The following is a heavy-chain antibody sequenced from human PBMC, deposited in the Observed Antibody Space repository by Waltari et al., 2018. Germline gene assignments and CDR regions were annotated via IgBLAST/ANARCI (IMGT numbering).Heavy chain of an antibody. CDR2: IYWDDDQ. Sequence: QITLKESGPTLVKPTQTLTLTCTFSGFSLSTSGVGVGWIRQPPGKALEWLALIYWDDDQRYSPSLKSRLPITKDPSKNPVVLTMPNMDPVDTATYYCARQTSKYSWGWFDPWGQGTLVTVSS. CDR3: ARQTSKYSWGWFDP. CDR1: GFSLSTSGVG. D-gene: IGHD5-18*01. J-gene: IGHJ5*02. V-gene: IGHV2-5*02.